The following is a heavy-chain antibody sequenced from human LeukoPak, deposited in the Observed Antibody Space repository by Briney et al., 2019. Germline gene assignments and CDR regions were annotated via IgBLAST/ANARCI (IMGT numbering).Heavy chain of an antibody. V-gene: IGHV1-46*01. D-gene: IGHD4-23*01. CDR2: INPSGGST. CDR3: ARDLGGPGGDV. Sequence: ASVKVSCKASGYTFTSYYMHWVRQAPGQGLEWMGIINPSGGSTSYAQKFQGRVTMTRDTSASTAYMELSSLRSEDTAVYYCARDLGGPGGDVWGQGTTVTVSS. J-gene: IGHJ6*02. CDR1: GYTFTSYY.